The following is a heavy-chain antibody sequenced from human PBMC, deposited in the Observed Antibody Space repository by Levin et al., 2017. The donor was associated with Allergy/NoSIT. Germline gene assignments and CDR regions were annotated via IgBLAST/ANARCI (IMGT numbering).Heavy chain of an antibody. V-gene: IGHV7-4-1*02. J-gene: IGHJ2*01. CDR1: GYTFTSYA. D-gene: IGHD6-19*01. CDR3: ARDFSSGWTGGWYFDL. CDR2: INTNTGNP. Sequence: EASVKVSCKASGYTFTSYAMNWVRQAPGQGLEWVGCINTNTGNPTYAQGFTGRFVFSLDTSVSTAYLQISSLKAEDTAVYYCARDFSSGWTGGWYFDLWGRGTLVTVSS.